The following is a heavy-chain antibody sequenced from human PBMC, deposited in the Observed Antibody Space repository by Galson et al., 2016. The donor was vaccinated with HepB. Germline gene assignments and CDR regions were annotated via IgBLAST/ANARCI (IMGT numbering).Heavy chain of an antibody. Sequence: SLRLSCAASGFTLSDSYVDWVRQAPGKGLEWVARSRNKANGFITDYAASVKGRFTLSRDDSQNSVYLQMNSLKTEDTAMYCARAAGGFDLWGRGTLVTVSS. D-gene: IGHD1-14*01. J-gene: IGHJ2*01. CDR1: GFTLSDSY. CDR2: SRNKANGFIT. CDR3: ARAAGGFDL. V-gene: IGHV3-72*01.